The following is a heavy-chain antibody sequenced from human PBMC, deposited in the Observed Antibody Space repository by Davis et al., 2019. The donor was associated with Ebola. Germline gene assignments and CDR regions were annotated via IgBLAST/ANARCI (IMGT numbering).Heavy chain of an antibody. CDR1: GGSISSSSYY. CDR2: IYYSGST. V-gene: IGHV4-39*01. CDR3: ARHDRLHLDY. Sequence: MPSETLSLTCTVSGGSISSSSYYWGWIRQPPGKGLEWIGSIYYSGSTYYNPSLKSRVTISVDTSKNQFSLKLSSVTAADTAVYYCARHDRLHLDYWGQGTLVTVSS. D-gene: IGHD5/OR15-5a*01. J-gene: IGHJ4*02.